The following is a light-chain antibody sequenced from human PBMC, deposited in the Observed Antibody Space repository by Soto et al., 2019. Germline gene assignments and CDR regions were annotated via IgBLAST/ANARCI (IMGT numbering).Light chain of an antibody. CDR3: QQYNSYWT. CDR1: QTVSSRF. CDR2: GAL. J-gene: IGKJ1*01. Sequence: EIVLTQSPGTLSLSPGERATVSCRASQTVSSRFLAWYQQKPGQAPRLLIYGALSRATGIPDRFSGSGSGTDFTLTISRLEPEDFATYYCQQYNSYWTFGQGTKVDIK. V-gene: IGKV3-20*01.